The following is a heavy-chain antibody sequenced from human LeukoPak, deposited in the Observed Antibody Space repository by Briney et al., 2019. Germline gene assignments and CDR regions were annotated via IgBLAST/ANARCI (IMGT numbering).Heavy chain of an antibody. CDR2: ISADGGST. J-gene: IGHJ4*02. Sequence: GGSLRLSCVASGFNFDDSAMHWVRQAPGKGLEWVSLISADGGSTFSADSVKGRFSISRDNSKNSLYLQMNSLRSDDTAMYYCAKESGKFDYWGQGTLVAVSS. CDR1: GFNFDDSA. V-gene: IGHV3-43*02. CDR3: AKESGKFDY.